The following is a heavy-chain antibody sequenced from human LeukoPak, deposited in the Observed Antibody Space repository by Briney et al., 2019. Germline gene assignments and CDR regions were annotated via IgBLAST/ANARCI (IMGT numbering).Heavy chain of an antibody. D-gene: IGHD5-18*01. CDR1: GGTFSSYA. Sequence: SVKVSCKASGGTFSSYAISWVRQAPGQGLEWMGEIIPIFGTANYAQKFQGRVTITADESTSTAYMELSSLRSEDTAVYYCARVADTAMVEGIDYWGQGTLVTVSS. CDR2: IIPIFGTA. J-gene: IGHJ4*02. V-gene: IGHV1-69*01. CDR3: ARVADTAMVEGIDY.